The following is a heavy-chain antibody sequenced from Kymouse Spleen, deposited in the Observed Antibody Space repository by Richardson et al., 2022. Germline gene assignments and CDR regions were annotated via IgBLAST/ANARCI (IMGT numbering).Heavy chain of an antibody. CDR1: GFTFSSYG. D-gene: IGHD3-10*01. CDR2: ISYDGSNK. CDR3: AKTVRGVIWFDP. J-gene: IGHJ5*02. V-gene: IGHV3-30*18. Sequence: QVQLVESGGGVVQPGRSLRLSCAASGFTFSSYGMHWVRQAPGKGLEWVAVISYDGSNKYYADSVKGRFTISRDNSKNTLYLQMNSLRAEDTAVYYCAKTVRGVIWFDPWGQGTLVTVSS.